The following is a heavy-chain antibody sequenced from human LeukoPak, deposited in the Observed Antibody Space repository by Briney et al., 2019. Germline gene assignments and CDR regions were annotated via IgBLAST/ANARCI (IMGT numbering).Heavy chain of an antibody. CDR1: GGTFSSYA. CDR3: ASDAEGYCSSTSCYHDAFDI. Sequence: PVKVSCKASGGTFSSYAISWVRQAPGQGLEWMGGIIPIFGTANYAQKFQGRVTITADESTSTAYMELSSLRSEDTAVYYCASDAEGYCSSTSCYHDAFDIWGQGTMVTVSS. V-gene: IGHV1-69*13. CDR2: IIPIFGTA. J-gene: IGHJ3*02. D-gene: IGHD2-2*01.